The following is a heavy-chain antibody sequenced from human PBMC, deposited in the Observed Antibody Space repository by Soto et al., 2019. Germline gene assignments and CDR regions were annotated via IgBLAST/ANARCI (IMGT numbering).Heavy chain of an antibody. J-gene: IGHJ5*02. V-gene: IGHV4-4*02. CDR1: GGSIRSSNW. CDR2: IYHSGST. Sequence: SGTLSLTCAVSGGSIRSSNWWSWVRQPPGKGLEWIGEIYHSGSTNYNPSLKSRVTISVDKSKNQFSLKLSSVTAADTAVYYCASHDSSGYYPRTYNWFDPWGQGTLVT. CDR3: ASHDSSGYYPRTYNWFDP. D-gene: IGHD3-22*01.